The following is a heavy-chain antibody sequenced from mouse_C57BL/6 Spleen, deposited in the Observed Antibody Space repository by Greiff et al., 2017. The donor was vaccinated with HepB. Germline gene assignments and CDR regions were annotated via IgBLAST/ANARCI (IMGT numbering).Heavy chain of an antibody. CDR3: ARYGGSYYFDY. J-gene: IGHJ2*01. V-gene: IGHV1-80*01. D-gene: IGHD1-1*02. Sequence: QVHVKQSGAELVKPGASVKISCKASGYAFSSYWMNWVKQRPGKGLEWIGQIYPGDGDTNYNGKFKGKATLTADKSSSTAYMQLSSLTSEDSAVYFCARYGGSYYFDYWGQGTTLTVSS. CDR2: IYPGDGDT. CDR1: GYAFSSYW.